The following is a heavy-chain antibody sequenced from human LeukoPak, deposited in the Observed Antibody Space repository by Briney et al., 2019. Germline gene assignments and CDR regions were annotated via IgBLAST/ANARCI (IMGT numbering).Heavy chain of an antibody. D-gene: IGHD2-8*01. CDR1: GGSISNYY. CDR2: IYYSGST. V-gene: IGHV4-59*08. CDR3: ARHRDCSNGICYLSYFDA. J-gene: IGHJ4*02. Sequence: PSETLSLTCTVSGGSISNYYWTWIRQPPGKELEWIGYIYYSGSTNYNPSLKSRVTISVDTSKNQFSLKLSSVTAADTAAYYCARHRDCSNGICYLSYFDAWGQGTLVTVSS.